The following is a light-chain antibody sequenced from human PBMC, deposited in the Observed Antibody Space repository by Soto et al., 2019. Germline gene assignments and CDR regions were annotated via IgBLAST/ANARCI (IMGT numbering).Light chain of an antibody. CDR1: QSVSSS. Sequence: EIVLTQSPATLSLSPGETATLSCRASQSVSSSLAWYQQKPGQTPRLLIYDASNRATGIPARFSGSGSGTDFTLTVSSLEPEDFAVYYCQQRSSWPLTFGGGTKGEIK. V-gene: IGKV3-11*01. J-gene: IGKJ4*01. CDR3: QQRSSWPLT. CDR2: DAS.